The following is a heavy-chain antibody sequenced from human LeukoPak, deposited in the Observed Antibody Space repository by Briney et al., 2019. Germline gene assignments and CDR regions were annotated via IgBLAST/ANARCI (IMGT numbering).Heavy chain of an antibody. J-gene: IGHJ4*02. CDR3: ARQDYGSGSYCDY. V-gene: IGHV3-30-3*01. Sequence: PGGSLRLSCAASGFTFSSYAMHWVRQAPGKGLEWVAVIPYDGSNKYYADSVKGRFTISRDNSKNTLYLQMNSLRAEDTAVYYCARQDYGSGSYCDYWGQGTLVTVS. CDR1: GFTFSSYA. D-gene: IGHD3-10*01. CDR2: IPYDGSNK.